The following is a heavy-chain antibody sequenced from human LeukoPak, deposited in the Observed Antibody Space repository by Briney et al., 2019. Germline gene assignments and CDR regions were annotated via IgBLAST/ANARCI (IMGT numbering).Heavy chain of an antibody. J-gene: IGHJ4*02. CDR3: ARRFRIHFDY. CDR1: GGSFSGYY. V-gene: IGHV4-34*01. D-gene: IGHD3-10*01. Sequence: SETLSLTCAVYGGSFSGYYWSWIRQPPGKGLEWIGEINHSGSTTYTPSLKSRVTISVDTSKNQFSLNLSSVTAADTAVYYCARRFRIHFDYWGQGSLVTVSS. CDR2: INHSGST.